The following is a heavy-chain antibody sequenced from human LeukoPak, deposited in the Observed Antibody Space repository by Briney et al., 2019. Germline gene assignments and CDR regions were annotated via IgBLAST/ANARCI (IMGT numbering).Heavy chain of an antibody. CDR2: ISYEGSVT. Sequence: HPGKSLRLSCAASGFTFSNYAFHWVRQPPGKGLEWAAVISYEGSVTYYADSVKGRFTISRDNSKNTLDLQMSSLRVEDTAVYYCVRDRAPWGGALGGAKGMDVWGEGTTVTVSS. V-gene: IGHV3-30*04. CDR3: VRDRAPWGGALGGAKGMDV. CDR1: GFTFSNYA. J-gene: IGHJ6*04. D-gene: IGHD3-10*01.